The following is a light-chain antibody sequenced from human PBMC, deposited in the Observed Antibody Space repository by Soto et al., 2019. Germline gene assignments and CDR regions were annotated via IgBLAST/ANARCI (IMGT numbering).Light chain of an antibody. J-gene: IGKJ4*01. Sequence: DIQITQSPSTLSASVGDRVTITCRASQSISRWLAWSQQKPGKAPKLLIYDASNLQSGVSSRFSGSGSGTEFTLTITSLQPDDFATYYCQQYSSFLTFGGGTKVEI. CDR3: QQYSSFLT. CDR1: QSISRW. CDR2: DAS. V-gene: IGKV1-5*01.